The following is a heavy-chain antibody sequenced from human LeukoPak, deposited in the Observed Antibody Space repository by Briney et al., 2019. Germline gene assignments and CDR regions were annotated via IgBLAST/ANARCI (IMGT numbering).Heavy chain of an antibody. J-gene: IGHJ4*02. CDR3: ARRAIFGVVIIRGYFDY. Sequence: SETLSLTCTVSGGSISSSSHYWGWIRQPPGKGLEWIGSIYYSGSTYYNPSLKSRVTISVDTSKNQFSLKLSSVTAADTAVYYCARRAIFGVVIIRGYFDYWGQGTLVTVSS. CDR1: GGSISSSSHY. D-gene: IGHD3-3*01. CDR2: IYYSGST. V-gene: IGHV4-39*01.